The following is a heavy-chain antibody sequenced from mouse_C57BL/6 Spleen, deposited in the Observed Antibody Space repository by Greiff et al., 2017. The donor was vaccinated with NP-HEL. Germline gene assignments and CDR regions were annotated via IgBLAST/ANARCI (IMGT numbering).Heavy chain of an antibody. CDR2: IYPGDGDT. CDR3: ARATCYYGYDVGY. J-gene: IGHJ2*01. V-gene: IGHV1-80*01. D-gene: IGHD2-14*01. Sequence: VQLQQSGAELVKPGASVKISCKASGYAFSSYWMNWVKQRPGKGLEWIGQIYPGDGDTNYNGKFKGKATLTADKSSSTAYMQLSSLTSEDSAVYFGARATCYYGYDVGYWGQGTTLTVAS. CDR1: GYAFSSYW.